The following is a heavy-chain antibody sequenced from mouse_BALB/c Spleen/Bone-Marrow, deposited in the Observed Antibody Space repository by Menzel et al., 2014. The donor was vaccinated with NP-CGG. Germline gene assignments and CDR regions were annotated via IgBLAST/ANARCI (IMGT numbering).Heavy chain of an antibody. Sequence: EVMLVESGGGLVQPGGSLRLSCATSGFTFTDYYMSWVRQPPGKALEWLGFIRNKANGYTTEYSASVKGRFTISRDNSQSILYLQMNPLRAEDSATYYCARGGNDLDYWGQGTTLTVSS. J-gene: IGHJ2*01. D-gene: IGHD2-3*01. CDR2: IRNKANGYTT. CDR3: ARGGNDLDY. CDR1: GFTFTDYY. V-gene: IGHV7-3*02.